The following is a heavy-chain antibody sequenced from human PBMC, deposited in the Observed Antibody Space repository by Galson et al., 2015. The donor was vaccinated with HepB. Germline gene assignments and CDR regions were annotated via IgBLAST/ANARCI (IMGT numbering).Heavy chain of an antibody. V-gene: IGHV1-3*01. J-gene: IGHJ2*01. CDR1: GYTFTSYA. CDR2: INAGNGNT. CDR3: ARGPLTVVTDYWYFDL. Sequence: SVKVSCKASGYTFTSYAMHWVRQAPGQRLEWMGWINAGNGNTKYSQKFRGRVTITRDTSASTAYMELSSLRSEDTAVYYCARGPLTVVTDYWYFDLWGRGTLVTVSS. D-gene: IGHD4-23*01.